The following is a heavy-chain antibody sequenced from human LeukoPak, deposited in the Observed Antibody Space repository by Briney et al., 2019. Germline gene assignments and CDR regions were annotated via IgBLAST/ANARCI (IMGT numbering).Heavy chain of an antibody. J-gene: IGHJ4*02. CDR2: IYYSGST. V-gene: IGHV4-39*07. Sequence: PSETLSLTCTVSGGSISSSSYYWGWIRQPPGKGLEWIGGIYYSGSTYYNPSLKSRVTISVDTSKNQFSLKLSSVTAADTAVYYCARVTGYMIEDYFDYWGQGILVTVSS. CDR1: GGSISSSSYY. CDR3: ARVTGYMIEDYFDY. D-gene: IGHD3-9*01.